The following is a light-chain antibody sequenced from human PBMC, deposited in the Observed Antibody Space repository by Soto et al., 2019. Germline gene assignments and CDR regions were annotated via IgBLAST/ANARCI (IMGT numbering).Light chain of an antibody. V-gene: IGKV1-27*01. J-gene: IGKJ1*01. CDR2: AAS. Sequence: DIRMTQSPSSLSASVGDRVTITCRASQGISNYLVWYQQRPGKVPKLLIYAASTLQSGVPSRFSGSGSGTDFTLIISSLQPEDVATYYWQKDNSAPWTFGQGTKVEIK. CDR1: QGISNY. CDR3: QKDNSAPWT.